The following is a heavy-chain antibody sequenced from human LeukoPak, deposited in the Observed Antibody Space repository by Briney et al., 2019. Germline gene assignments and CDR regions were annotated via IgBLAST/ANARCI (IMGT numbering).Heavy chain of an antibody. CDR1: GYTFTGYY. D-gene: IGHD2-2*01. V-gene: IGHV1-46*01. J-gene: IGHJ4*02. Sequence: ASVKVSCKASGYTFTGYYMHWVRQAPGQGLEWMGIINPSGGSTSYAQKFQGRVTMTRDTSTSTVYMELSSLRSDDTAVYYCAREDYQLLLGSSYYFDYWGQGTLVTVSS. CDR3: AREDYQLLLGSSYYFDY. CDR2: INPSGGST.